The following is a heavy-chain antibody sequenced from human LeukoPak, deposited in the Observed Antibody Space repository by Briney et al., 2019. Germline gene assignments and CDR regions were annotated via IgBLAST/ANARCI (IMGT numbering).Heavy chain of an antibody. V-gene: IGHV4-59*08. CDR1: GGSISSYY. Sequence: KPSETLSLTCTVSGGSISSYYWSWIRQPPGKGLEWIGYIYYSGSTNYNPSLKSRVTISVDTSKNQFSLKLSSVTAADTAVYYCARLSGPRLDYWGQGTLVTVSS. D-gene: IGHD3-10*01. J-gene: IGHJ4*02. CDR3: ARLSGPRLDY. CDR2: IYYSGST.